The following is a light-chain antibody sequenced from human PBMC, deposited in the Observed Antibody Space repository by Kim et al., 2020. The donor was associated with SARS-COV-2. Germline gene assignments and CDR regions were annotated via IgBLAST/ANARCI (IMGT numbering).Light chain of an antibody. Sequence: GDRVTITCRASQSISSYLNWYQQKPGKAPKLLIYAASSLQSVVPSRFSGSGSGTDFTLTISSLQPEDFATYYCQQSYSTWTFGQGTKVDIK. CDR1: QSISSY. J-gene: IGKJ1*01. V-gene: IGKV1-39*01. CDR2: AAS. CDR3: QQSYSTWT.